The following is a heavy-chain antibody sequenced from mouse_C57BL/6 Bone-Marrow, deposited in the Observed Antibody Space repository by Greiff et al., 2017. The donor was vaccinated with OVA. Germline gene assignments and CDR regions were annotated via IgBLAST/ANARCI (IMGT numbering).Heavy chain of an antibody. CDR1: GFNIKDDY. V-gene: IGHV14-4*01. CDR3: TTATVYYFDY. CDR2: IDPENGDT. Sequence: EVQLQQSGAELVRPGASVKLSCTASGFNIKDDYMHWVKQRPEQGLEWIGWIDPENGDTESASKFQGKATITADTSSNTAYLQLSSLTSEDTAVYYCTTATVYYFDYWGQGTTLTVSS. D-gene: IGHD1-1*01. J-gene: IGHJ2*01.